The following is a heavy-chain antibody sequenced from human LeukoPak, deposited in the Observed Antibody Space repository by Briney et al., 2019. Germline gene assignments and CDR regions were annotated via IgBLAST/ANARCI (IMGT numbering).Heavy chain of an antibody. V-gene: IGHV3-23*01. CDR1: GFTFSTNA. CDR2: ISDGGGRT. CDR3: TKNQILDDSGSWYAF. D-gene: IGHD6-13*01. J-gene: IGHJ4*02. Sequence: GGSLRLSCGASGFTFSTNAMSWVRQAPGKGLEWVSGISDGGGRTFYAESVKGRFTVSRDNSTNTLYLRMNSLRAEDTAIYYCTKNQILDDSGSWYAFWGQGTLVTVSS.